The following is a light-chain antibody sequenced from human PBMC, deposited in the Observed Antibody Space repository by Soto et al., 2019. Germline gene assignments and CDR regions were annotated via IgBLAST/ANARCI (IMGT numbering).Light chain of an antibody. CDR1: SSNIGAGYD. CDR2: ANS. CDR3: QSYDSSLSAWV. V-gene: IGLV1-40*01. J-gene: IGLJ3*02. Sequence: QSVLTQPPSVSGAPGQRVTISCTESSSNIGAGYDVHWYQQLPGTAPKLLIYANSNRPSGVPDRFSGSKSGTSAPLAITGLQAEDEADYYCQSYDSSLSAWVFGGGTQLTVL.